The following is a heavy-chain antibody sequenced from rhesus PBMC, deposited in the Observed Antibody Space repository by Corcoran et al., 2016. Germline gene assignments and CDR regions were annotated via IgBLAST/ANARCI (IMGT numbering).Heavy chain of an antibody. D-gene: IGHD5-12*01. CDR2: INGLSGST. V-gene: IGHV4-80*01. Sequence: QVQLQESGPGLVKPSETLSLTCAVSGDSFSNYWWSWIRQSPGKGLEWIGEINGLSGSTNYTPSLKSRVTMSKDASKKQFSLKLTSVNAADTAVYYCARYPVTTVTFDYWGQGVLVTVSS. J-gene: IGHJ4*01. CDR1: GDSFSNYW. CDR3: ARYPVTTVTFDY.